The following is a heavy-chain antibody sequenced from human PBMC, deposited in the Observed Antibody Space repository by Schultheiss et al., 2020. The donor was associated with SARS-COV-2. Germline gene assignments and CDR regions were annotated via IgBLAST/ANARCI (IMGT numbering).Heavy chain of an antibody. CDR2: IYSGGST. CDR1: GFTFGDYA. V-gene: IGHV3-66*01. CDR3: ARAQGGDSVYYFDY. J-gene: IGHJ4*02. Sequence: GGSLRISCAASGFTFGDYAMSWVRQAPGKGLEWVSVIYSGGSTYYADSVKGRFTISRDNSKNTLYLQMNSLRAEDTAVYYCARAQGGDSVYYFDYWGQGTLVTVSS. D-gene: IGHD3-16*01.